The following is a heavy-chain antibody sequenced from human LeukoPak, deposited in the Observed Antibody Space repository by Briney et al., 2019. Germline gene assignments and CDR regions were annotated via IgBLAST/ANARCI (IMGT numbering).Heavy chain of an antibody. Sequence: GGSLRLSCAASGFTFNTYSMNWVRQAXGKXXXXXXXXXSSSTYMFYADSVKGRFTISRDNARNSLYLQMNSLRPEDTAVYYCARDEGVKVATITLQFWGQGTLVTVSS. J-gene: IGHJ4*02. D-gene: IGHD5-24*01. CDR1: GFTFNTYS. CDR2: XXSSSTYM. V-gene: IGHV3-21*06. CDR3: ARDEGVKVATITLQF.